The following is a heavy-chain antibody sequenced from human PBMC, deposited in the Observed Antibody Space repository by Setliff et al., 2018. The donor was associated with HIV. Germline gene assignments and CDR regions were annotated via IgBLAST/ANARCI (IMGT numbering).Heavy chain of an antibody. CDR2: INSDGSSI. V-gene: IGHV3-74*01. J-gene: IGHJ5*02. CDR3: ARGPLSSSWYNWFDP. D-gene: IGHD6-13*01. Sequence: HPGGSLRLSCAASGFTFTTYWMHWVRQVPGKGLVWVSRINSDGSSIGYADSVKGRFTISRDNVKNSLYLQMNSLRAEDTAVYYCARGPLSSSWYNWFDPWGQGTLVTVSS. CDR1: GFTFTTYW.